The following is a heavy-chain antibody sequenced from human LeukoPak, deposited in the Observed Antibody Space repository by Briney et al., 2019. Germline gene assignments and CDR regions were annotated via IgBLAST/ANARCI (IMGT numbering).Heavy chain of an antibody. J-gene: IGHJ4*02. CDR2: IYYSGST. V-gene: IGHV4-39*07. CDR1: GGSISSSSYY. D-gene: IGHD5-24*01. CDR3: ARMVNDIGDGYNY. Sequence: PSETLSLTCTVSGGSISSSSYYWGWIRQPPGKGLEWIGSIYYSGSTNYNPSLKSRVTISVDTSKNQFSLKLSSVTAADTAVYYCARMVNDIGDGYNYWGQGTLVTVSS.